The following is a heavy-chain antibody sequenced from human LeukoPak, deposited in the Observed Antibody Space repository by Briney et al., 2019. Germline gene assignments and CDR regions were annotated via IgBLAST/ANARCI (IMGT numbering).Heavy chain of an antibody. V-gene: IGHV3-23*01. D-gene: IGHD6-6*01. J-gene: IGHJ5*02. CDR3: AIVVAARQGIIDP. Sequence: QTGGSLRLSCAASGFTFSSYAMSWVRQAPGKGLEWVSAISGSGGTTYYADSVKGRFTISRDNSKSTLYVQMNSLRAEDTAVYYCAIVVAARQGIIDPWGQGTLVTISS. CDR2: ISGSGGTT. CDR1: GFTFSSYA.